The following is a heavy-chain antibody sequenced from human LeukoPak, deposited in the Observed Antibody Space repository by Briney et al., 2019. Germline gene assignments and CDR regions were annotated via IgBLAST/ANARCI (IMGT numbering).Heavy chain of an antibody. J-gene: IGHJ6*02. D-gene: IGHD2-8*01. CDR1: GFTFSSYA. V-gene: IGHV3-30*04. CDR3: ARDPCTNGVCYIYYYYYGMDV. Sequence: GGSLRLSCAASGFTFSSYAMHWVRQAPGKGLEWVAVISYDGSNKYYADSVKGRFTISRDSSKNTLYLQMNSLRAEDTAVYYCARDPCTNGVCYIYYYYYGMDVWGQGTTVTVSS. CDR2: ISYDGSNK.